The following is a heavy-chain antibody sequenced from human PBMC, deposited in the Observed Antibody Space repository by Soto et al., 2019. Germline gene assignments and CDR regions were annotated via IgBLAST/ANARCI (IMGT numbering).Heavy chain of an antibody. D-gene: IGHD6-19*01. CDR2: IDPSDSYT. J-gene: IGHJ6*02. CDR3: ARQGPLGSGYYYYYYGMDV. V-gene: IGHV5-10-1*01. CDR1: GYSFTSYW. Sequence: GESLKISCQGSGYSFTSYWISWVRQMPGKGLEWMGRIDPSDSYTNYSPSFQGHVTISADKSISTAYLQWSSLKASDTAMYYCARQGPLGSGYYYYYYGMDVWGQGTTVTVSS.